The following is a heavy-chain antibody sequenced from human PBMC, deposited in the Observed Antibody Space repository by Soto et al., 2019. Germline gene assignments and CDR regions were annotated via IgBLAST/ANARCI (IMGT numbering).Heavy chain of an antibody. Sequence: SVKVSCKASGVTFSRQGMRWVRQAPGQGLEWMGGIIPIFGTPQYAEKFQARVAITADESTSTAYMELSSLTSEDTAVYYCATNEGRDGYSFDYWGQGTLVTVSS. J-gene: IGHJ4*02. CDR1: GVTFSRQG. V-gene: IGHV1-69*13. D-gene: IGHD5-12*01. CDR3: ATNEGRDGYSFDY. CDR2: IIPIFGTP.